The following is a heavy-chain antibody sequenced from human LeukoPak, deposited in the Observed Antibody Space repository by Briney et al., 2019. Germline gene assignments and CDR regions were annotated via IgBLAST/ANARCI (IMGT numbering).Heavy chain of an antibody. D-gene: IGHD3-10*01. J-gene: IGHJ5*02. CDR3: ANPPGSGSS. CDR2: IQYDGSNE. CDR1: RFTFSSYG. Sequence: QPGGSLRLSCAASRFTFSSYGMHWVRQAPGKGLEWVAYIQYDGSNEQYADSVKGRFSISRDSSKNILYLQMNSLRAEDTAVYYCANPPGSGSSWGQGTLVTVSS. V-gene: IGHV3-30*02.